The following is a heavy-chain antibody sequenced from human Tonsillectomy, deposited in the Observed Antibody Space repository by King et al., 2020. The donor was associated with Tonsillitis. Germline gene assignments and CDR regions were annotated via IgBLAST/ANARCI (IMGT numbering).Heavy chain of an antibody. CDR2: IYSGGST. CDR3: ARNYEFWSGPCDD. CDR1: GFTVNTNY. J-gene: IGHJ4*02. V-gene: IGHV3-53*01. Sequence: VQLVESGGGLIQPGGSLRLSCAASGFTVNTNYMSWVRQAPGKGLEWVSVIYSGGSTFYADSVKGRFTISRDNSKNTLYLQMNSLRAEDTAVYYCARNYEFWSGPCDDWGQGTLVTVSS. D-gene: IGHD3-3*01.